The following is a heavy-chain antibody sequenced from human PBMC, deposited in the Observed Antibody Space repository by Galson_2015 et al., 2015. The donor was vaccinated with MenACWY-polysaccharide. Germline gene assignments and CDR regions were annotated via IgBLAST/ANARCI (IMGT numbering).Heavy chain of an antibody. CDR3: ARDLNISNVGVIVKWNFDY. CDR1: GYTFTTYD. Sequence: SVKVSCKASGYTFTTYDINWVRQATGQGLEWMGWMNPNSGNTGYAQKFQGRVTMTRNTSISTAYTELSRLRSEDTAVYYCARDLNISNVGVIVKWNFDYGVPGTLVTVSS. CDR2: MNPNSGNT. V-gene: IGHV1-8*01. J-gene: IGHJ4*02. D-gene: IGHD3-16*02.